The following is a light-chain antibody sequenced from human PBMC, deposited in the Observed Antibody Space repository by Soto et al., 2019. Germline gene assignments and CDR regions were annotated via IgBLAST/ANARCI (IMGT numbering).Light chain of an antibody. CDR3: QTWGTGPLV. Sequence: QLVLTQSPSASASLGASVKLTCTLSSGHSSYAIAWHQQQPEKGPRYLMKLNSDGSHSKGDGIPDRFSGSSSGAERYLTISSLQSEDEADYYCQTWGTGPLVFGGGTKLTGL. CDR2: LNSDGSH. J-gene: IGLJ2*01. V-gene: IGLV4-69*01. CDR1: SGHSSYA.